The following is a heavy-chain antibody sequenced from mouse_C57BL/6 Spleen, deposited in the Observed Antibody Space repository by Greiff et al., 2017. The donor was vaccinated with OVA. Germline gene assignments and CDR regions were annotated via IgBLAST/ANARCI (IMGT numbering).Heavy chain of an antibody. Sequence: QVQLQQPGAELVMPGASVKLSCKASGYTFTSYWMHWVKQRPGQGLEWIGEIDPSDSYSNYNQKFKGKSTLTVDKSSSTAYMPLSSLTSEDSAVNYCARYGFYSMDYWGQGTSVTVSS. D-gene: IGHD1-2*01. CDR2: IDPSDSYS. V-gene: IGHV1-69*01. CDR1: GYTFTSYW. CDR3: ARYGFYSMDY. J-gene: IGHJ4*01.